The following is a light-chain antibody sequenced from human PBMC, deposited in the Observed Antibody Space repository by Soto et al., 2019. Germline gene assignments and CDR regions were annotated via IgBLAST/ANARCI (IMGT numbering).Light chain of an antibody. CDR1: SSDVGGYNY. J-gene: IGLJ1*01. Sequence: QSVLTQPASVSGSPGQSITISCTGTSSDVGGYNYVSWYQQHPGKAPKLIIYEVSNRPSGVSNRFSGSKSGNTASLTISGLQAADEADYYCNSYTSKSTGVFGTGT. CDR2: EVS. CDR3: NSYTSKSTGV. V-gene: IGLV2-14*01.